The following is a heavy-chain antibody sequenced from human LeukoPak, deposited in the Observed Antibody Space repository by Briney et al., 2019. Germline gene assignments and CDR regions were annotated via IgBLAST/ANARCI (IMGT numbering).Heavy chain of an antibody. V-gene: IGHV4-34*01. Sequence: SETLSLTCAVSGGSFSGYYWSWIRQPPGKGLEWIGEINHSGSTNYNPSLMSRVTISVDTSKNQFSLKLSSVTAADTAVYYCARGWGVVVIRWFDPWSQGTLVTVSS. CDR1: GGSFSGYY. D-gene: IGHD3-22*01. CDR3: ARGWGVVVIRWFDP. J-gene: IGHJ5*02. CDR2: INHSGST.